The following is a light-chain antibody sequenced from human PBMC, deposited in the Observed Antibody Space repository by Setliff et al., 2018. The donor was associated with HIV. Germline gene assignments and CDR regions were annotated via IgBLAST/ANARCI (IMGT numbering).Light chain of an antibody. Sequence: QSALTQPASVSGSPGQSITVSCTGTSSDIGAFDFVSWYRQHPGKAPELMIYDVTNRPSGVSHRFSGSKSGNTASLTISGLQAEDGADYYCASYANSDVFIFGSGTKSPS. V-gene: IGLV2-14*03. CDR1: SSDIGAFDF. CDR2: DVT. CDR3: ASYANSDVFI. J-gene: IGLJ1*01.